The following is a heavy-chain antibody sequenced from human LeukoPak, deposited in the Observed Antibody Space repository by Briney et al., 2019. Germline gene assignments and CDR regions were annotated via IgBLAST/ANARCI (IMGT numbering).Heavy chain of an antibody. CDR2: FYSGGTT. CDR3: ARVGDHYHWYLDL. D-gene: IGHD3-10*01. CDR1: GFSVSTKY. V-gene: IGHV3-53*01. J-gene: IGHJ2*01. Sequence: GGPLRLSCEPSGFSVSTKYMNWVRQAPGKGLEWVSIFYSGGTTFYADSVKGRFTVSRDSSKNTLYLHINNLRAEDTAVYYCARVGDHYHWYLDLWGRGALVTASS.